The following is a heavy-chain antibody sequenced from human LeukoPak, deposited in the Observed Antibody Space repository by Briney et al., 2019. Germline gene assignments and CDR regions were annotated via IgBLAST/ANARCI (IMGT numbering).Heavy chain of an antibody. CDR3: AREGGGPGTRSPYQSLDY. CDR1: GYTFTGYY. CDR2: INPNSGGT. V-gene: IGHV1-2*02. D-gene: IGHD1-7*01. J-gene: IGHJ4*02. Sequence: GASVKVSCKASGYTFTGYYMHWVRQAPGQGLEWMGWINPNSGGTNYAQKFQGRVTMTRDTSISTAYMELSRLRSDDTAVYYCAREGGGPGTRSPYQSLDYWGQGTLVTVSS.